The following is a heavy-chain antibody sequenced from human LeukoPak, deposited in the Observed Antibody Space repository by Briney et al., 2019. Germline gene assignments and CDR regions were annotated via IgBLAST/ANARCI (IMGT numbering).Heavy chain of an antibody. CDR1: GFTVSSNY. CDR3: ARGRDFVAFDI. CDR2: IYSGGST. Sequence: TGGSLRLSCAASGFTVSSNYMSWVRQAPGKGLEWVSIIYSGGSTYCADSVKGRFTISRDNSKNTLYLQMNSLRAGDTAVYYCARGRDFVAFDIWGQGTRVTVSS. V-gene: IGHV3-53*01. D-gene: IGHD3-3*01. J-gene: IGHJ3*02.